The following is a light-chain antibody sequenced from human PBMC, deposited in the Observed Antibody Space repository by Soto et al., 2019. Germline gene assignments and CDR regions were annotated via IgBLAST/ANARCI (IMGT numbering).Light chain of an antibody. CDR2: EVT. CDR3: SSYTNINTRACV. Sequence: QSVLTQPASVSGSPGQSISISCTGTSGDIGSYNRVSWYQQHPGKAPKLIIYEVTDRPSGVSNRFSGSKYGNTASLTISGLQAEDEAEYYCSSYTNINTRACVFGPGTKVTV. CDR1: SGDIGSYNR. V-gene: IGLV2-14*01. J-gene: IGLJ1*01.